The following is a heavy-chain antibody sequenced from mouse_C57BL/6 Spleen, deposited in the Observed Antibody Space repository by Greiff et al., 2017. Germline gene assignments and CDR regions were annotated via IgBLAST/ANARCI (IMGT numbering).Heavy chain of an antibody. CDR1: GYTFTSYG. Sequence: VQLQQSGAELARPGASVKLSCKASGYTFTSYGISWVKQRTGQGLEWIGEIYPRSGNTYYNEKFKGKATLTADKSSSTAYMELRSLTSEDSAVYFCARSEGLLYYFDYWGQGTTLTVSS. CDR3: ARSEGLLYYFDY. V-gene: IGHV1-81*01. CDR2: IYPRSGNT. J-gene: IGHJ2*01. D-gene: IGHD2-3*01.